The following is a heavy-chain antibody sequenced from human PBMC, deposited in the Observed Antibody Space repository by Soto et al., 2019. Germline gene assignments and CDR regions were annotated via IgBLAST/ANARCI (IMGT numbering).Heavy chain of an antibody. CDR1: GFSFSSAW. V-gene: IGHV3-15*01. CDR2: IKSKSDGGTT. J-gene: IGHJ4*02. Sequence: GGSLRLSCAASGFSFSSAWMSWVRQTPEKGLEWVGRIKSKSDGGTTDYAAPVKGRFTISREDSENTLYLQMNSLKTEDTAVYYCTTDRFYSPVDHCGQGTLGNVSS. D-gene: IGHD4-4*01. CDR3: TTDRFYSPVDH.